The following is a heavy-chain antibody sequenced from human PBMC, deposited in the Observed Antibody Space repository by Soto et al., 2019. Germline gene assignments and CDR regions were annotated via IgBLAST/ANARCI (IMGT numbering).Heavy chain of an antibody. J-gene: IGHJ4*02. V-gene: IGHV3-30*03. D-gene: IGHD4-4*01. Sequence: LRLSCAASGFTFSDFGMHWVRQSPGKGLEWVAVISFEGSNKYFAESVKGRFTISRDDSKNTVYLQMNSLRPEDTAVYFCARDLTDYNYEYKFGFWGQGTLVTVSS. CDR1: GFTFSDFG. CDR2: ISFEGSNK. CDR3: ARDLTDYNYEYKFGF.